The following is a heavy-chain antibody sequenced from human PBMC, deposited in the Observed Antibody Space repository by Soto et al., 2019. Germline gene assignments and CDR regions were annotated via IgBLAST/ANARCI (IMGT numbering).Heavy chain of an antibody. V-gene: IGHV4-61*01. CDR3: TRGPPRVQWFDP. CDR2: IYFTGST. J-gene: IGHJ5*02. Sequence: PSETLSLTCAVYGGSFSGTYYWSWIRQPPGKGLEWIGHIYFTGSTNYNPSLKSRVTMSLDTSRNQFSLKLSSVTAADTAVYYCTRGPPRVQWFDPWGLGTLVTVSS. CDR1: GGSFSGTYY.